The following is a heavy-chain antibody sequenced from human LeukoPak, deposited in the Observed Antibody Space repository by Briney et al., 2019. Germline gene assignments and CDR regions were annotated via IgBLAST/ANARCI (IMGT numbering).Heavy chain of an antibody. Sequence: ASVKVACQASGGTFSSYAISWVRQAPGQGLEWIGGVIPIFGTVNYAQKLQGRVTITADKSTSTAYMELSSLRSEDTAVYYCARDPLNSSSWYSWFDPWGQGTLVTVSS. V-gene: IGHV1-69*06. CDR1: GGTFSSYA. J-gene: IGHJ5*02. CDR2: VIPIFGTV. D-gene: IGHD6-13*01. CDR3: ARDPLNSSSWYSWFDP.